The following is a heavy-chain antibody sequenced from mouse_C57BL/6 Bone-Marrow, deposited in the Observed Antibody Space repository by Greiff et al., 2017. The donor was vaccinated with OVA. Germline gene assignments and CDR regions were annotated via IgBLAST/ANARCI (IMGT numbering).Heavy chain of an antibody. CDR3: TRTNWDAMDY. J-gene: IGHJ4*01. Sequence: EVQLQQSGTVLARPGASVKMSCKTSGYTFTSYWMHWVKQRPGQGLEWIGAIYPGNSDTSYNQKFKGKATLTAVTSASTAYMELSSLTYEDSAVYYSTRTNWDAMDYWGQGTSVTVSS. CDR2: IYPGNSDT. D-gene: IGHD4-1*01. V-gene: IGHV1-5*01. CDR1: GYTFTSYW.